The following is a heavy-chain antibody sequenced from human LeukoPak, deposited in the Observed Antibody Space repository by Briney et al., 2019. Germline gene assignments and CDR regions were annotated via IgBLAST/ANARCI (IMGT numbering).Heavy chain of an antibody. CDR2: IYSGYSGGST. CDR3: ARGGYGDPDAFDI. V-gene: IGHV3-53*04. CDR1: GFTVSSNY. J-gene: IGHJ3*02. Sequence: PGGSLRLSCAASGFTVSSNYMSWVRQAPGKGLEWVSVIYSGYSGGSTYYADSVKGRFTISRHNSKNTLYLQMNSLRAEDTAVYYCARGGYGDPDAFDIWGQGTVVTVSS. D-gene: IGHD4-17*01.